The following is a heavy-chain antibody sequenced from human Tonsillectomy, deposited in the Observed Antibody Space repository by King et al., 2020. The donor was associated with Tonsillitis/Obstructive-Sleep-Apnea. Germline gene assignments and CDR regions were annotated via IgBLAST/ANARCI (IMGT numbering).Heavy chain of an antibody. Sequence: VQLQQWGAGLLKPSETLSLTCAVYGGSFSGYYWSWIRQPPGKGLEWIGEIDHSGSTSYYPSLKSRVTVSVDTSKNQFSLKLSSVTAADTAVYYCAGEGSNGWYDYWGQGTLVTVSS. D-gene: IGHD6-19*01. V-gene: IGHV4-34*01. J-gene: IGHJ4*02. CDR1: GGSFSGYY. CDR2: IDHSGST. CDR3: AGEGSNGWYDY.